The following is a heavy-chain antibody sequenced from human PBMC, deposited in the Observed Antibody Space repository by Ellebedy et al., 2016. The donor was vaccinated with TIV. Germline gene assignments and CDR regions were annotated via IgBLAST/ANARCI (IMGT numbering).Heavy chain of an antibody. V-gene: IGHV3-21*01. CDR2: ISSSGSYI. CDR1: GFTFSSYS. CDR3: ARIGSADILTGYYNLSFDY. J-gene: IGHJ4*02. D-gene: IGHD3-9*01. Sequence: GGSLRLSCAASGFTFSSYSMNWVRQAPGKGLEWVSSISSSGSYIYYADSVKGRFTISRDNAKNSLYLQMNSLRAEDTAVYYCARIGSADILTGYYNLSFDYWGQGTLVTVSS.